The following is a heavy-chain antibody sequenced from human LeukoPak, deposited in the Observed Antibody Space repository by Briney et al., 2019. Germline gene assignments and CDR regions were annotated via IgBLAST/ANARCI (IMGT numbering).Heavy chain of an antibody. J-gene: IGHJ5*02. Sequence: SETLSLTCAVYGGSFSGYYWSWIRQPPGKGLEWIGEINHSGSTNYNPSLKGRVTISVDTSKNQFSLKLSSVTAADTAVYYCARRRTYYYGSGSLSNANWFDPWGQGTLVTVSS. CDR2: INHSGST. CDR1: GGSFSGYY. V-gene: IGHV4-34*01. CDR3: ARRRTYYYGSGSLSNANWFDP. D-gene: IGHD3-10*01.